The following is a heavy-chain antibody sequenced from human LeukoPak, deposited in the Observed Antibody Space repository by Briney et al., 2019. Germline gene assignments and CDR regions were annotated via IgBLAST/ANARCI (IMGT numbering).Heavy chain of an antibody. CDR3: ARGGCSGGSCYYYFDY. V-gene: IGHV3-20*04. J-gene: IGHJ4*02. Sequence: GGSLRLSCAASGFTFDDYGMSWVRQAPGKGLEWVSGINWNGGSTGYADSVKGRFTISRDNARNSLYLQMNSLRAEDTALYYCARGGCSGGSCYYYFDYWGQGTLSPSPQ. CDR2: INWNGGST. D-gene: IGHD2-15*01. CDR1: GFTFDDYG.